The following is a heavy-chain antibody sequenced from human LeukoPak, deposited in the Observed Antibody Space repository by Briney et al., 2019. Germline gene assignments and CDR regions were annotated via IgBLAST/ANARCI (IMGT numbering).Heavy chain of an antibody. CDR1: GGSISSYY. D-gene: IGHD6-19*01. CDR2: IYYSGST. Sequence: PSETLSLTCTVSGGSISSYYWSWVRQPPGKGLEWIGYIYYSGSTNYNPSLKSRVTISVDTSKDQFPLKLSFVTAADTAVYYCARDSSGWYGPFDYWGQGTLVTVSS. J-gene: IGHJ4*02. V-gene: IGHV4-59*01. CDR3: ARDSSGWYGPFDY.